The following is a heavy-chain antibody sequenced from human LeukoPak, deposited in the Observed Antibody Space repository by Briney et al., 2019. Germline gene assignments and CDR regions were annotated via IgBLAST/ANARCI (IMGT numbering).Heavy chain of an antibody. CDR2: IKQDGSEK. D-gene: IGHD3-3*01. J-gene: IGHJ4*02. Sequence: GGSLRLSCAASGFTLSSYWMSWVHQAPGKGLEWVANIKQDGSEKYYVDSVKGRFTISRDNAKNSLYLQMNSLRAEDTAVYYCARDFSGRFDYWGQGTLVTVSS. CDR3: ARDFSGRFDY. V-gene: IGHV3-7*05. CDR1: GFTLSSYW.